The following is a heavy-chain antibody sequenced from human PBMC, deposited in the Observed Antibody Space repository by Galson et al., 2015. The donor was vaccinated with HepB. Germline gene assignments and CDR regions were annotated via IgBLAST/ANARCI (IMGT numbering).Heavy chain of an antibody. CDR1: GFTFSSYG. J-gene: IGHJ4*02. CDR3: ARGRFMITYYFDY. Sequence: SLRLSCAASGFTFSSYGMHWVRQAPGKGLEWVAVIWYDGSNKYYADSVKGRFTISRDNSKNTLYLQMNSLRAEDTAVYYCARGRFMITYYFDYWGQGTLVTVSS. V-gene: IGHV3-33*01. D-gene: IGHD3-16*01. CDR2: IWYDGSNK.